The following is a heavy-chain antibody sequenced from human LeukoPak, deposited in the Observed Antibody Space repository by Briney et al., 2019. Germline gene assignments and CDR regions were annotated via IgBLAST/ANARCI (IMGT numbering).Heavy chain of an antibody. D-gene: IGHD6-13*01. Sequence: SETLSLTCAVSGGSISSYYWNWIRQPPGKGLEWIGYIFYSGTTNYNPSLKSRVSMSVDTSKNQFSLKLSSLTAADTAVYYCARGVVAAPDTVDYWGQGTLVTVSS. J-gene: IGHJ4*02. CDR2: IFYSGTT. V-gene: IGHV4-59*12. CDR3: ARGVVAAPDTVDY. CDR1: GGSISSYY.